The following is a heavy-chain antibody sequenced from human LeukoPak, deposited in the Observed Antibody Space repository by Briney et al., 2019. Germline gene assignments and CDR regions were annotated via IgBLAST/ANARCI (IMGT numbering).Heavy chain of an antibody. D-gene: IGHD2-8*02. CDR1: GCSFTSYW. CDR2: IYPGDSDT. CDR3: ARQLAVSSINSDY. Sequence: GESLQISCKGSGCSFTSYWIGWVRQMPGKGLEWMGIIYPGDSDTRYSPSFQGQVTISADKSISTAYLQWSSLKASDTAMYYCARQLAVSSINSDYWGQGTLVTVSS. V-gene: IGHV5-51*01. J-gene: IGHJ4*02.